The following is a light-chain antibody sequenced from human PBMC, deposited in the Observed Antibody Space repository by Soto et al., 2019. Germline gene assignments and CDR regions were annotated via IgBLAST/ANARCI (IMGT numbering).Light chain of an antibody. CDR2: GAS. J-gene: IGKJ1*01. Sequence: EIVMTQSPATLSVSPGERATLSCRASQSVSSNLAWYQQKPGQAPRLLIYGASSRATGIPARFSGSGSGTEFTLTISSLQSEDFALYYCQHYNNWPPAWTFGQGTKVDI. CDR3: QHYNNWPPAWT. V-gene: IGKV3D-15*01. CDR1: QSVSSN.